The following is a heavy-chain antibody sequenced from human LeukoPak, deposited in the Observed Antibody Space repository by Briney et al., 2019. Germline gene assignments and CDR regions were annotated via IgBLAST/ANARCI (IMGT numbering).Heavy chain of an antibody. V-gene: IGHV3-53*01. CDR2: IYSGEST. D-gene: IGHD3-10*01. J-gene: IGHJ2*01. CDR3: ARVGDHYHWYFDL. Sequence: GGTLRLSCAASGFTLSTKYMSWVRQAPGKGLEWVSIIYSGESTYYAESVKGRFIASRDNPKNTLYLQMNSLTVDDTAVYSCARVGDHYHWYFDLWGRGTLVTVSS. CDR1: GFTLSTKY.